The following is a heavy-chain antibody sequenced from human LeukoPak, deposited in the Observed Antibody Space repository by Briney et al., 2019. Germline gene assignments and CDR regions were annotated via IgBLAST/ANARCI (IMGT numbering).Heavy chain of an antibody. Sequence: GASVKVSCKASGYTFTSYAMHWVRQAPGQRLEWMGWINAGNGNTKYSQKFQGRVTITRDTSASTAYMGLSSLRSEDTAVYYCASRSVTIFGVVNRAGAFDIWGQGTMVTVSS. CDR1: GYTFTSYA. CDR3: ASRSVTIFGVVNRAGAFDI. CDR2: INAGNGNT. J-gene: IGHJ3*02. D-gene: IGHD3-3*01. V-gene: IGHV1-3*01.